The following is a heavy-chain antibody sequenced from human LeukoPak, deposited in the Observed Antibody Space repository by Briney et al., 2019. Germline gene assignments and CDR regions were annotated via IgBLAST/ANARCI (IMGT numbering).Heavy chain of an antibody. D-gene: IGHD3-22*01. V-gene: IGHV3-30-3*01. CDR1: GFTFDDYA. J-gene: IGHJ4*02. Sequence: AGGSLRLSCAASGFTFDDYAMHWVRQAPGKGLEWVAVISYDGSNKYYADSVKGRFTISRDNSKNTLYLQMNSLRAEDTAVYYCARLPGPHYYDSSGYGKTTDYWGQGTLVTVSS. CDR2: ISYDGSNK. CDR3: ARLPGPHYYDSSGYGKTTDY.